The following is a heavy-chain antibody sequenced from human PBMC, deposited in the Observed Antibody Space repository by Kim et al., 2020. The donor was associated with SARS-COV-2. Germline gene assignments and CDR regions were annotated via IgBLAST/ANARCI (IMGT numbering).Heavy chain of an antibody. Sequence: GGSLRLSCAASGFTFDDYAMHWVRQAPGKGLEWVSGISWNSGSIGYADSVKGRFTISRDNAKNSLYLQMNSLRAEDTALYYCAKAAVAGTGAVFDYWGQG. CDR2: ISWNSGSI. J-gene: IGHJ4*02. V-gene: IGHV3-9*01. CDR3: AKAAVAGTGAVFDY. CDR1: GFTFDDYA. D-gene: IGHD6-19*01.